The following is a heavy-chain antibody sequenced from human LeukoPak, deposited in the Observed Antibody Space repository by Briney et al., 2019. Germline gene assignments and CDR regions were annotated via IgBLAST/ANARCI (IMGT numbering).Heavy chain of an antibody. CDR3: ARDSYYYDSSGSFDY. CDR1: GFTFSSYG. D-gene: IGHD3-22*01. CDR2: ISYDGSNK. V-gene: IGHV3-30*03. J-gene: IGHJ4*02. Sequence: PGRSLRLSCAASGFTFSSYGMHWVRQAPGKGLEWVAVISYDGSNKYYADSVKGRFTISRDNSKNTLYLQMNSLRAEDTAVYYCARDSYYYDSSGSFDYWGQGTLVTVSS.